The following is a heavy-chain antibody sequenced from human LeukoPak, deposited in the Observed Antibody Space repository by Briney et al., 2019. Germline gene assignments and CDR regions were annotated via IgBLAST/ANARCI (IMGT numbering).Heavy chain of an antibody. CDR2: INPNSGGT. CDR1: GYTFTGYY. Sequence: ASVKVSCKASGYTFTGYYIHWVRQAPGQGLEWMGWINPNSGGTNYAQKFQGRVTMTRDTSITTAYMEGSRLRSDDTAVYFCXXXMQTIPPFDYWGQGTLVTVSS. D-gene: IGHD2-2*02. V-gene: IGHV1-2*02. CDR3: XXXMQTIPPFDY. J-gene: IGHJ4*02.